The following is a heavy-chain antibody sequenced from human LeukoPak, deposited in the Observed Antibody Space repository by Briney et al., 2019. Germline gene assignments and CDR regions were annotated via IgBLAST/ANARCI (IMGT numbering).Heavy chain of an antibody. V-gene: IGHV3-21*04. CDR3: AKDR. Sequence: PGGSLRLSCAASVFTFSTYNMNWVRQAPGKGLEWVSSITSSSRYTFYADSVKGRFTISRDNSKNTLYLQMNSLRAEDTAVYYCAKDRWGQGTLVTVSS. J-gene: IGHJ4*02. CDR1: VFTFSTYN. CDR2: ITSSSRYT.